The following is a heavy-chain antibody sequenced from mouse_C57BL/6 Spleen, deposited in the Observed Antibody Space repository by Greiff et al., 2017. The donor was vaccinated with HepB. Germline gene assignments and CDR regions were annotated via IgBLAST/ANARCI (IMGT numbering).Heavy chain of an antibody. CDR3: TRGTGTYYAMDY. D-gene: IGHD4-1*01. V-gene: IGHV1-15*01. CDR2: IDPETGGT. CDR1: GYTFTDYE. Sequence: VQLQQSGAELVRPGASVTLSCKASGYTFTDYEMHWVKQTPVHGLEWIGAIDPETGGTAYNQKFKGKAILTADKSSSTAYMELRSLTSEDSAVYYCTRGTGTYYAMDYWGQGTSVTGSS. J-gene: IGHJ4*01.